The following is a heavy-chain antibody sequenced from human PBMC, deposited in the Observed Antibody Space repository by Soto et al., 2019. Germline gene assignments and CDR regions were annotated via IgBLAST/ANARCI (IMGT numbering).Heavy chain of an antibody. CDR2: ISGSGGGT. V-gene: IGHV3-23*01. Sequence: GGSLRLSCAASGFTFSSYAMSWVRQAPGKGLEWVSAISGSGGGTYYADSVKGRFTISRDNSKNTLYLQMNSLRAEDTAVYYCAKVRVNYDFWSGYRRTHFDYWGQGTLVTVSS. CDR3: AKVRVNYDFWSGYRRTHFDY. D-gene: IGHD3-3*01. J-gene: IGHJ4*02. CDR1: GFTFSSYA.